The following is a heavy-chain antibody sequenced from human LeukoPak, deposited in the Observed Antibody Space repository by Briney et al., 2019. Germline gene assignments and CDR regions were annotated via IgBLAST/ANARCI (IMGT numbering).Heavy chain of an antibody. CDR1: GGSISSYY. J-gene: IGHJ4*02. D-gene: IGHD5-12*01. Sequence: SETLSLTCTVSGGSISSYYWRWIRQPPGKGLEWIGYIYYSGSTYYNPSLKSRVTISVDTSKNQFSLKLSSVTAADTAVYYCARATSGYSGYPEYYFDYWGQGTLVTVSS. CDR2: IYYSGST. CDR3: ARATSGYSGYPEYYFDY. V-gene: IGHV4-30-4*01.